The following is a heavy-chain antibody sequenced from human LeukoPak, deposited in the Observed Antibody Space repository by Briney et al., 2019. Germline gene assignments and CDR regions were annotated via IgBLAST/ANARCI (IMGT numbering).Heavy chain of an antibody. D-gene: IGHD4-11*01. CDR1: GDSISSYY. J-gene: IGHJ4*02. CDR3: ARGRLPIDY. CDR2: IYYSGST. Sequence: SETLSLTCTFSGDSISSYYGSWIRQPPAKGLEGIGYIYYSGSTNYNPSLKSRVTVSVDTSKNQCFLKLCSVTAADTAVYYRARGRLPIDYWGQGTLVTVSS. V-gene: IGHV4-59*01.